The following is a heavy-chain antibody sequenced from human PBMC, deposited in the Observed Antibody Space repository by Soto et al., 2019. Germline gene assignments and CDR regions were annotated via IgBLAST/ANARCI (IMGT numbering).Heavy chain of an antibody. D-gene: IGHD3-10*01. J-gene: IGHJ4*02. Sequence: PSETLSLTCAVSVGSISSGGYSWSWIRQPPGKGLEWIGYIYHSWSTYYNPSRKSRVTIAVDRSKNHFSLKLSSVTAADTAVYYCARRGSTCYYGWGSYNKFPPYLDYWGQGTMVTVSS. CDR1: VGSISSGGYS. CDR3: ARRGSTCYYGWGSYNKFPPYLDY. CDR2: IYHSWST. V-gene: IGHV4-30-2*01.